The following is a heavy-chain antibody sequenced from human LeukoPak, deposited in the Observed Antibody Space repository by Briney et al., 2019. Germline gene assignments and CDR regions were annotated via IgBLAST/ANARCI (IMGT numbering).Heavy chain of an antibody. Sequence: GASVKVSCKASGYTFTSYAMNWVRQAPGQGLEWMGWINTTTGNPTYAQGFTGRFVFSLDTSVSTAYLQISSLKAEDTAVYYCHHSNDAFDIWGQGPRVTVSP. CDR3: HHSNDAFDI. V-gene: IGHV7-4-1*02. J-gene: IGHJ3*02. CDR1: GYTFTSYA. CDR2: INTTTGNP.